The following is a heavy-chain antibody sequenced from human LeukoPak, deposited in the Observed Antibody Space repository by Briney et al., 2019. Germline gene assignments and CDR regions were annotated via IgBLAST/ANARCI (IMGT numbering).Heavy chain of an antibody. CDR3: VRGHSSSSNYFDY. J-gene: IGHJ4*02. CDR2: ISSNGGST. CDR1: GFTFSSYA. V-gene: IGHV3-64D*09. Sequence: GGSLRLSCSASGFTFSSYAMRWVRQAPGKGLEYVSGISSNGGSTNYEDSVKGRFTISRDNSKNTLYLQMSSLRAEDTAVYYCVRGHSSSSNYFDYWGRGSLVTVSS. D-gene: IGHD6-6*01.